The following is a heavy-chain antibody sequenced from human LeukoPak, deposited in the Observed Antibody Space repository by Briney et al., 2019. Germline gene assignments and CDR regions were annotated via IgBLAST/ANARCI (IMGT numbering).Heavy chain of an antibody. D-gene: IGHD3-3*01. CDR3: ASQRAKLRWFDY. Sequence: SQTLSLTCAISGDSVSSNSAAWNWIRQSPSRGLEWLGRTYYRSKWYNDYAVSVKSRITINPDTSKNQFSLRLSSVTAADTAVYYCASQRAKLRWFDYWGQGTLVTVSS. CDR1: GDSVSSNSAA. V-gene: IGHV6-1*01. CDR2: TYYRSKWYN. J-gene: IGHJ4*02.